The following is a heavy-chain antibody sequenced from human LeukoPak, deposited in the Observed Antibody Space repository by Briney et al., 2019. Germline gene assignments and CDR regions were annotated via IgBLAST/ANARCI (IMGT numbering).Heavy chain of an antibody. CDR2: IDIDGTGT. CDR1: GFTFTDYW. V-gene: IGHV3-74*01. Sequence: GGPLRLSCAASGFTFTDYWMHWVRQAPGKGLVWVSRIDIDGTGTSYADSVKGRFTISRDNAKNTVSLQMNSLKAEDTAVYYCGTVFDHWGPGILVTVSS. J-gene: IGHJ4*02. CDR3: GTVFDH.